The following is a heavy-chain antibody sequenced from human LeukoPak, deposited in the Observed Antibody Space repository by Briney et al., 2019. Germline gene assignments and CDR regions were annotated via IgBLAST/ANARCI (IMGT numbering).Heavy chain of an antibody. J-gene: IGHJ4*02. CDR3: ARDISYPKGRDGYKNLDY. V-gene: IGHV1-18*01. Sequence: ASVKVSCKASGYTFTSYGISWVRQAPGQGLEWMGWISAYNGNTNYAQKLQGRVTMTTDTSTSTAYMELRSLRSDDTAVYYCARDISYPKGRDGYKNLDYWGQGTLVTVSS. CDR2: ISAYNGNT. CDR1: GYTFTSYG. D-gene: IGHD5-24*01.